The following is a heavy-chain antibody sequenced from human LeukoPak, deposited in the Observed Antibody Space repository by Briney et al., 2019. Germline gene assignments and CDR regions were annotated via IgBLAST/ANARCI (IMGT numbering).Heavy chain of an antibody. CDR3: ARGKLTHGDYVAVDF. CDR2: MNPKSANT. CDR1: GYTFTAYD. J-gene: IGHJ4*02. V-gene: IGHV1-8*01. D-gene: IGHD4-17*01. Sequence: ASVKVSCKASGYTFTAYDLNWVRQATGQGLEWMGWMNPKSANTGYAQKFQGRVTMTRDTSINAAYMELSGLRPEDTAIYYCARGKLTHGDYVAVDFWGQGTLVTVSS.